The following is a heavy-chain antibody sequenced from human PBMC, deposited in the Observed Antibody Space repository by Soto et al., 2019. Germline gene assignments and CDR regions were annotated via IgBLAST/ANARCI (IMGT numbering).Heavy chain of an antibody. CDR3: ARQRTTVVTQAYFDH. V-gene: IGHV4-39*01. CDR1: GXSISSSSYY. D-gene: IGHD2-21*02. CDR2: IYYSGST. Sequence: XTLSLTCIVSGXSISSSSYYWGWIRQPPGKGLEWIGSIYYSGSTYYNPSFKSRVTISIDTSKNQFSLKLSSVTATDTAVYYCARQRTTVVTQAYFDHWGQGALVTVSS. J-gene: IGHJ4*02.